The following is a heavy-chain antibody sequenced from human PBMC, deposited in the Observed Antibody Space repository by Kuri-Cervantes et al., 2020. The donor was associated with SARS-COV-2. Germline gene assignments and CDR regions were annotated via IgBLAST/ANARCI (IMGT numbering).Heavy chain of an antibody. V-gene: IGHV1-3*01. CDR3: ARDGCSSTTCYIRGQTHYYGMDV. Sequence: ASVKVSCKASGYTFTSYAMHWVRQAPGQRLEWMGWINAGNGNTKYSQKFQGRVTMTTDTSTSTGYMVLGSLRSDDTAVYYCARDGCSSTTCYIRGQTHYYGMDVWGQGTTVTVSS. CDR2: INAGNGNT. CDR1: GYTFTSYA. J-gene: IGHJ6*02. D-gene: IGHD2-2*02.